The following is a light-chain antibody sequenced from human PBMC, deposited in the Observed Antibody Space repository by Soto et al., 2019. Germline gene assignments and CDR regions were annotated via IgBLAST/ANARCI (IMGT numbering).Light chain of an antibody. CDR3: CSCAGRNEV. J-gene: IGLJ1*01. V-gene: IGLV2-23*02. CDR2: EVT. CDR1: SGDVGSYNL. Sequence: QSALTQPASVSGSPGQSITIPCTGTSGDVGSYNLVSWYQQHPGKAPKLMIYEVTERPSGVSNRFSGSKSGNTASLTISGLQPEDEADYYCCSCAGRNEVFGTGTKVTVL.